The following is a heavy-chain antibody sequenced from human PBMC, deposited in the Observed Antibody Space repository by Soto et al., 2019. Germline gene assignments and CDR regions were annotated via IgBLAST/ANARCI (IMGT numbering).Heavy chain of an antibody. J-gene: IGHJ6*02. D-gene: IGHD1-26*01. CDR1: GYTFTGYY. Sequence: QVHLVQSGAEVAKPGASVKVSCKPSGYTFTGYYIHWVRQAPGQGLEWMGWINPSSGDSKYAQKFQGRVTMTRDTSISTAYLDLRNLSSDDTAVYYCAREGGSAYGMDVWGQGTAVTVSS. CDR2: INPSSGDS. V-gene: IGHV1-2*02. CDR3: AREGGSAYGMDV.